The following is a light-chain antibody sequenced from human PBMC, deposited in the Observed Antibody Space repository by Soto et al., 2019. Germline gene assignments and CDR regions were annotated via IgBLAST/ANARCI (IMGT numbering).Light chain of an antibody. V-gene: IGLV2-14*01. CDR2: EVS. J-gene: IGLJ3*02. Sequence: QSALTQPASVSGSPGQSITISCTGTSSDVGGYNYVSWYQQHPGTAPKLMIYEVSNRPSGVSDRFSGSRSGNTASLTISGLQAEDESDYDCISSTSSSTWVFGGGTKLTFL. CDR1: SSDVGGYNY. CDR3: ISSTSSSTWV.